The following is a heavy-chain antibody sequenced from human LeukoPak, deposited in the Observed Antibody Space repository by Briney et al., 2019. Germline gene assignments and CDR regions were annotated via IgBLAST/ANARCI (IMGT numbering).Heavy chain of an antibody. J-gene: IGHJ4*02. Sequence: GRSLRLSCAASGFTFSSYAMHWVRQAPGKGLEWVAVISYDGSNKYCADSVKGRFTISRDNSKNTLYLQMNSLRAEDTAVYYCASSYIVATGAFDYWGQGTLVTVSS. CDR1: GFTFSSYA. CDR3: ASSYIVATGAFDY. CDR2: ISYDGSNK. V-gene: IGHV3-30-3*01. D-gene: IGHD5-12*01.